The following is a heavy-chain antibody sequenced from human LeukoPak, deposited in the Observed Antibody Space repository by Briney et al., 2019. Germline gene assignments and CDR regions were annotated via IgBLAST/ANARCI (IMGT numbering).Heavy chain of an antibody. D-gene: IGHD3-10*01. CDR3: ARGPSMVRGVILSSVDWFDP. CDR2: ISSSSSYI. V-gene: IGHV3-21*01. CDR1: GFTFSSYS. Sequence: GGSLRLSCAASGFTFSSYSMNWVRQAPGKGLEWVSSISSSSSYIYYADSVKGRFTISRDNAKNSLYLQMNSLRAEDTAVYYCARGPSMVRGVILSSVDWFDPWGQGTLVTVSS. J-gene: IGHJ5*02.